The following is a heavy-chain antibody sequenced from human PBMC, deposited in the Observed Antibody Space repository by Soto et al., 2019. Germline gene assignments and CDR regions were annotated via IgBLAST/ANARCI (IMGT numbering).Heavy chain of an antibody. J-gene: IGHJ4*02. V-gene: IGHV4-59*01. CDR2: IYYSWST. D-gene: IGHD5-18*01. CDR3: ARWDTAMVTFDY. CDR1: GGSISSYY. Sequence: QSRTLSLTCTVSGGSISSYYWSWIRQPPGKGLEWIGYIYYSWSTNYNPSLKSRVTISVDTSKNQFSLKLSSVTAADTAVYYCARWDTAMVTFDYWGQGTLVTVSS.